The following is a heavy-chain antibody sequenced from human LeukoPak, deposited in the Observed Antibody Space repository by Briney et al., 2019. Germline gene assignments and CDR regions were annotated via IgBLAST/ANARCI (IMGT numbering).Heavy chain of an antibody. Sequence: SETLSLTCSVSGGSISSSSNYWGWIRQPPGKGLDWIGTIYYSGSTYYNPSLKSRVTISVDTSKNQFFLNLNSVTAADTAVYYCARVSCSGVSCYHYYYYMDVWGRGTTVTVSS. J-gene: IGHJ6*03. CDR2: IYYSGST. D-gene: IGHD2-15*01. CDR1: GGSISSSSNY. V-gene: IGHV4-39*07. CDR3: ARVSCSGVSCYHYYYYMDV.